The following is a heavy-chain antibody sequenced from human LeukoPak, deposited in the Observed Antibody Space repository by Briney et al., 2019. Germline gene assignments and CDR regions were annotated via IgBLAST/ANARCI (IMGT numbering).Heavy chain of an antibody. CDR1: GFTFSSYG. CDR3: AKDGYYDSSGYWDYYYYYYMDV. CDR2: ISGSGGST. J-gene: IGHJ6*03. D-gene: IGHD3-22*01. Sequence: GGSLRLSCAASGFTFSSYGMSWVRQAPGKGLEWVSAISGSGGSTYYADSVKGRFTISRDNSKNTLYLQMNSLRAEDTAVYYCAKDGYYDSSGYWDYYYYYYMDVWGKGTTVTISS. V-gene: IGHV3-23*01.